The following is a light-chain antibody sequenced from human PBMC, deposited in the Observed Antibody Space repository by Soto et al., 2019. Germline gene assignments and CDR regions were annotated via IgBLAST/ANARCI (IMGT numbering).Light chain of an antibody. CDR1: QGISSY. CDR2: AAS. V-gene: IGKV1-9*01. J-gene: IGKJ3*01. Sequence: DIQLTQSPSFLSASVGDRVTITCRASQGISSYLAWYQQKPGKAPKLLIYAASTLQSGVPSRFSGSGSGTEFTLTISSLQPEDFATYYCQQLNSYPRFTFGPGTRWIS. CDR3: QQLNSYPRFT.